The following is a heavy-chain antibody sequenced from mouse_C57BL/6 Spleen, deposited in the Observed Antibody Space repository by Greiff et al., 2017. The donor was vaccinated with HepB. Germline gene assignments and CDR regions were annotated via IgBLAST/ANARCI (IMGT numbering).Heavy chain of an antibody. CDR3: AREGPTGTFDY. V-gene: IGHV3-1*01. D-gene: IGHD4-1*02. CDR2: ISYSVST. J-gene: IGHJ2*01. CDR1: GYSITSGYD. Sequence: VQLKESGPGMVKPSQSLSLTCTVTGYSITSGYDWHWIRHFPGNKLEWMGYISYSVSTNYNPSLKRRISITHDTSKNHFFLKLNSVTTEDTATYYCAREGPTGTFDYWGKGTTLTVSS.